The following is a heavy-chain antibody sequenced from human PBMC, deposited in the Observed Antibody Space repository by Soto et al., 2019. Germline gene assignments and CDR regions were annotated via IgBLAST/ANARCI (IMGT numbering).Heavy chain of an antibody. Sequence: VKVSCKASGYTFTSYYMHWVRHAPGQGLEWMGIINPSGGSTSYAQKFQGRVTMPRDTSTSTVYMELSSLRSEDTAVYYCARAWVVVTAPDYWGQGTLVTVSS. CDR2: INPSGGST. D-gene: IGHD2-21*02. CDR1: GYTFTSYY. J-gene: IGHJ4*02. V-gene: IGHV1-46*01. CDR3: ARAWVVVTAPDY.